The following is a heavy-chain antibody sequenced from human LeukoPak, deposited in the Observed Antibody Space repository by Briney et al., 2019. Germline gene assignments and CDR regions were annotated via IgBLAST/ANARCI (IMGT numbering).Heavy chain of an antibody. V-gene: IGHV4-30-2*01. CDR2: IYHSGST. D-gene: IGHD2-2*01. CDR3: ARDGIPAAINNWFDP. CDR1: GGSISSGGYY. Sequence: SQTLSLTCTVSGGSISSGGYYWSWIRQPPGKGLEWIGYIYHSGSTYYNPSLKSRVTISVDRSKNQFSLKLSSVTAADTAVYYCARDGIPAAINNWFDPWGQGTLVTVSS. J-gene: IGHJ5*02.